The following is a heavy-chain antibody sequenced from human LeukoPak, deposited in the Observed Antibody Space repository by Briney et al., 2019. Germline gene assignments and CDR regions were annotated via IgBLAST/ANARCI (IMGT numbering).Heavy chain of an antibody. CDR3: TTEFWYYFNN. Sequence: PGGSLRLSCAGSGFAFSGTWLTWVPQAPGQGLEWVGRINTRTDGATTTYAAPVKGRFTISRDDSKSTLYLEMNSLKTEDTAVYYCTTEFWYYFNNWGQGTLVTVSS. CDR1: GFAFSGTW. V-gene: IGHV3-15*01. J-gene: IGHJ4*02. CDR2: INTRTDGATT. D-gene: IGHD3-3*01.